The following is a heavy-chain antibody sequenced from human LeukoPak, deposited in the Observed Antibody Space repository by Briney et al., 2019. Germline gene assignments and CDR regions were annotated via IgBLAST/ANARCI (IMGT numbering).Heavy chain of an antibody. CDR3: ARLSSPIYYFDY. V-gene: IGHV4-39*01. CDR1: GGSISSTSYY. CDR2: IYYSRST. J-gene: IGHJ4*02. Sequence: SETLSLTCTVSGGSISSTSYYWGWIRQPPGKGLEWIGSIYYSRSTYYNPSLKSRVTISVDTSRNQFSLKLSSVTAADTAVYYCARLSSPIYYFDYWGQGTLVTVSS. D-gene: IGHD3-3*02.